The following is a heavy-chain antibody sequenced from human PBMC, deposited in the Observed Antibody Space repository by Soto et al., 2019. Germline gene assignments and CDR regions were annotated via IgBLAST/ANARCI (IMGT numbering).Heavy chain of an antibody. J-gene: IGHJ4*02. V-gene: IGHV4-34*01. D-gene: IGHD3-3*01. CDR2: INHSGST. Sequence: SETLSLTCAVYGGSCSGYYWSWIRQPPGKGLEWIGEINHSGSTNYNPSLKSRVTISVDTSKNQFSLKLSSVTAADTAVYYCARVGTYYDFWSGSLPALFDYWGQGTLVTVSS. CDR3: ARVGTYYDFWSGSLPALFDY. CDR1: GGSCSGYY.